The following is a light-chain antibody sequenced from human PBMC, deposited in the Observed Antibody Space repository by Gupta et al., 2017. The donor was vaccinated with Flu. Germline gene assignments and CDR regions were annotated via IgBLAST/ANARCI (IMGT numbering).Light chain of an antibody. CDR1: SSDVGGYDY. CDR3: SSYTNTNNVVV. CDR2: EVS. J-gene: IGLJ2*01. Sequence: QSALTQPASVSGSPGQSIAISCTGTSSDVGGYDYVSWYQQHPGKAPELMIFEVSRRPSGIADRFSGSKSGTTASLTISGLLAEDEAYYYCSSYTNTNNVVVFGGGTKLTVL. V-gene: IGLV2-14*01.